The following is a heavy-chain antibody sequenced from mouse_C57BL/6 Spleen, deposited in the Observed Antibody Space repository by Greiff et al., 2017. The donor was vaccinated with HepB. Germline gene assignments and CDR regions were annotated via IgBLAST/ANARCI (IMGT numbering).Heavy chain of an antibody. CDR3: ASGLLGRHAMDY. D-gene: IGHD4-1*01. V-gene: IGHV1-52*01. CDR1: GYTFTSYW. J-gene: IGHJ4*01. CDR2: IDPSDSET. Sequence: QQSCKASGYTFTSYWMHWVKQRPIQGLEWIGNIDPSDSETHYNQKFKDKATLTVDKSSSTAYMQLSSLTSEDSAVYYCASGLLGRHAMDYWGQGTSVTVSS.